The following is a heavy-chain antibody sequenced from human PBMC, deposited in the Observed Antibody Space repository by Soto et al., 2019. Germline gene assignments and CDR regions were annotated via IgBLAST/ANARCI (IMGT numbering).Heavy chain of an antibody. CDR1: GYDFARTW. CDR3: ARLVGAYDSYFDH. V-gene: IGHV5-51*01. CDR2: IYPGDSEA. Sequence: GESLKISCKASGYDFARTWIGWVRQLPGKGLDWLGIIYPGDSEARYSPSFRGQVTFSVDMSISTAYLQWSSLKTSDIAIYYCARLVGAYDSYFDHWGQGTRVTVSS. J-gene: IGHJ4*02. D-gene: IGHD5-12*01.